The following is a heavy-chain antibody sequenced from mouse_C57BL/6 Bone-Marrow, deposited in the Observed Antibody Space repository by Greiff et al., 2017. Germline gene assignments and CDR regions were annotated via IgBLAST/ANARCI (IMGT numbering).Heavy chain of an antibody. CDR3: AKRAAQATGYAMDY. V-gene: IGHV2-3*01. Sequence: VQLQESGPGLVAPSQSLSITCTVSGFSLTSYGVHWVRQPPGQGLEWLGVIWGDGSTNYHSALISRQGIIKDNSKSHVFLKVNSLQTDDTATYYGAKRAAQATGYAMDYWGQGTSVTVSS. D-gene: IGHD3-2*02. CDR1: GFSLTSYG. CDR2: IWGDGST. J-gene: IGHJ4*01.